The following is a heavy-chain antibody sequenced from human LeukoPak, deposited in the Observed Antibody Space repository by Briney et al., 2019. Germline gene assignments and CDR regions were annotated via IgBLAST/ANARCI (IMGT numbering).Heavy chain of an antibody. CDR2: ISYYGSNK. CDR3: AREMGRDCSSTSCYVDY. Sequence: GGSLRLSCAASGFTFSSYAMHWVRQAPGKGLEWVAVISYYGSNKYYADSVKGRFTISRDNSKNTLYPQMNSCRTEATAVYYFAREMGRDCSSTSCYVDYWGQGTLVTVSS. D-gene: IGHD2-2*01. V-gene: IGHV3-30*04. CDR1: GFTFSSYA. J-gene: IGHJ4*02.